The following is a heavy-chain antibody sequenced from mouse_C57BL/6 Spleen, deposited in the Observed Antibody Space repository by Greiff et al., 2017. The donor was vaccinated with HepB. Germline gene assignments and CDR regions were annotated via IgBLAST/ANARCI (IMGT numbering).Heavy chain of an antibody. D-gene: IGHD2-4*01. CDR1: GYTFTSYG. Sequence: VHLVESGAELARPGASVKLSCKASGYTFTSYGISWVKQRTGQGLEWIGEIYPRSGNTYYNEKFKGKATLTADKSSSTAYMELRSLTSEDSAVYFCASHYYDYDGLAYWGLGTLVTVSA. CDR3: ASHYYDYDGLAY. J-gene: IGHJ3*01. V-gene: IGHV1-81*01. CDR2: IYPRSGNT.